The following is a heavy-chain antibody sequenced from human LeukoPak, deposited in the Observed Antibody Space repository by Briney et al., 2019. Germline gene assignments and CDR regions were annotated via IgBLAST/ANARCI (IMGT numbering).Heavy chain of an antibody. Sequence: PGGSLRLSCAASGFTFSSYSMNWVRQAPGKGLEWVSYISSSSSTIYYADSVKGRFTISRDNAKNSLYLQMNSLRAEDTALYYCARNYYGSGRFYVHNWGQGTLVTVSS. CDR3: ARNYYGSGRFYVHN. D-gene: IGHD3-10*01. V-gene: IGHV3-48*01. CDR2: ISSSSSTI. J-gene: IGHJ4*02. CDR1: GFTFSSYS.